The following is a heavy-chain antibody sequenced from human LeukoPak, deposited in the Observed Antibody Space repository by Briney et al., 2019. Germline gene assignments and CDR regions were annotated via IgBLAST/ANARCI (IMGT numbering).Heavy chain of an antibody. Sequence: GGSLRLSCAASGFTFSSYAMHWVRQAPGKGLEWVAVISYDGSNKYYADSVKGRFTISRDNSKNTLYLQMNSLRAEDTAVYYCGRFTQDYWGQGTLVTASS. J-gene: IGHJ4*02. V-gene: IGHV3-30*04. CDR3: GRFTQDY. CDR2: ISYDGSNK. CDR1: GFTFSSYA.